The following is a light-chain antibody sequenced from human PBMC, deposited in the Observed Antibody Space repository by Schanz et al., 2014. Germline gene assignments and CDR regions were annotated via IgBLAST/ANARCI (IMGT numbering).Light chain of an antibody. CDR1: SSDVGNYNL. Sequence: QSALTQPASVSGSPGQSITISCTGTSSDVGNYNLVAWYQHHPGKAPKLMIYEDSKRPSGVSSRFSGSKSGNTASLTISGLQADDEADYYCCSYAGRSLIFGGGTKLTVL. CDR3: CSYAGRSLI. V-gene: IGLV2-23*01. J-gene: IGLJ2*01. CDR2: EDS.